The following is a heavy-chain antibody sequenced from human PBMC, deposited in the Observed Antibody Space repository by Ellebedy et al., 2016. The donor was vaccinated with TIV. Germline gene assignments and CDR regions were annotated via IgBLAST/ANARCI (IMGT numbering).Heavy chain of an antibody. V-gene: IGHV3-7*01. CDR2: IKQDGSAK. CDR1: GLTFSNYA. CDR3: ARRYMDV. Sequence: GGSLRLXXAASGLTFSNYAMHWVRQAPGKGLEWVANIKQDGSAKYYVDSVKGRFTISRDNAKNSVYLQMNNLRAEDTAVYYCARRYMDVWGKGTTVTVSS. J-gene: IGHJ6*03.